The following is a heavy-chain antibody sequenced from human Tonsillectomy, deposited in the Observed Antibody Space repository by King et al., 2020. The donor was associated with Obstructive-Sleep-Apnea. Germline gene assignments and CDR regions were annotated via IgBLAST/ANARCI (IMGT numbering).Heavy chain of an antibody. Sequence: VQLVESGGGVVQPGRSLRLSCAASGFTFNTYPMHWVRQAPGKGLEWVAVTSSDGSNKYYTDSVEGRFTISRDNSENTLYLQMNSLSAEDTAVYYCAREPQDKYSRIDYWGQGTLVTVSS. CDR1: GFTFNTYP. V-gene: IGHV3-30*04. D-gene: IGHD4-11*01. CDR2: TSSDGSNK. J-gene: IGHJ4*02. CDR3: AREPQDKYSRIDY.